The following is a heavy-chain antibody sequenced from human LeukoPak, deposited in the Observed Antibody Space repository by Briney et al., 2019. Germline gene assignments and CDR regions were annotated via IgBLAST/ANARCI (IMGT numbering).Heavy chain of an antibody. D-gene: IGHD4-17*01. CDR2: ISGSGGST. V-gene: IGHV3-23*01. CDR3: AKVSGSDYGDYTGFDY. Sequence: QPGGSLRLSCAASGFTFSSYAMSWVRQAPGKGLEWVSAISGSGGSTYYADSVKGRFTISRDNSKYTLYLQMNSLRAEDTAVYYCAKVSGSDYGDYTGFDYWGQGTLVTVSS. CDR1: GFTFSSYA. J-gene: IGHJ4*02.